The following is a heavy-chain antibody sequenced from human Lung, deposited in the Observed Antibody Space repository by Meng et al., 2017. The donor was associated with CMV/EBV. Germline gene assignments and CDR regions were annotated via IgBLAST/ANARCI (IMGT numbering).Heavy chain of an antibody. CDR1: GGSISSYY. J-gene: IGHJ6*02. CDR2: IYYSGST. Sequence: LXXTVSGGSISSYYWSWIWQPPGKGLEWIGYIYYSGSTNYNPSLKSRVTISVDTSKNQFSLKLSSVTAADTAVYYCARDLGYCSSTSCYYYYGLDVWGQGTTVXVSS. CDR3: ARDLGYCSSTSCYYYYGLDV. D-gene: IGHD2-2*01. V-gene: IGHV4-59*01.